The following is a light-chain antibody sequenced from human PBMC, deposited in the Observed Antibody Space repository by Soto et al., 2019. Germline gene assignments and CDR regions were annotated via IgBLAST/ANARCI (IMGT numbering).Light chain of an antibody. CDR2: KVS. CDR1: QSLEYSDGRTF. CDR3: MQGRYWAT. V-gene: IGKV2-30*01. J-gene: IGKJ2*01. Sequence: DVVMTQSPLSLSVTLGQPASISCSSTQSLEYSDGRTFLNWFQQRPGQSPRRLLYKVSNRDSGVTDRFSGSGSGTNFTLKISRVEAEDVGVYFCMQGRYWATFGQGTKLEIK.